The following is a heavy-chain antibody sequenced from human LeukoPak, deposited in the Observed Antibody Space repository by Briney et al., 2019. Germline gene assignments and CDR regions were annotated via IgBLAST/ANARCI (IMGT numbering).Heavy chain of an antibody. Sequence: SETLSLTCTVSGGSISRYYWSCIRQPPGKGLEWIGNIYYTGSTNYNPSLKSRVTISVDTSKNQFSLKVSSVTAADTAVYYCARDYYDSGSSALWGQGTLVTVSS. D-gene: IGHD3-10*01. CDR1: GGSISRYY. J-gene: IGHJ4*02. CDR2: IYYTGST. V-gene: IGHV4-59*01. CDR3: ARDYYDSGSSAL.